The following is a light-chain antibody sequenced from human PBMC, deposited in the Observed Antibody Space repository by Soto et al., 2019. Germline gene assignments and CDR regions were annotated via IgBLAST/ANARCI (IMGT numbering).Light chain of an antibody. CDR1: QSVSSY. Sequence: EIVLTQSPATLSLSPGERATLSCRASQSVSSYLAWYQQKPGQAPRLLIYDASNRSTGIPARFSGSGSGTDFTLTSSSLAPEDFAVYYCQHRSTSITGGQGTRLEIK. CDR3: QHRSTSIT. CDR2: DAS. J-gene: IGKJ5*01. V-gene: IGKV3-11*01.